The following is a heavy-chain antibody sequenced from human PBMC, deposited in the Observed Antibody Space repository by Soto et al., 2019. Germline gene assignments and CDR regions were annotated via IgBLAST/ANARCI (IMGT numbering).Heavy chain of an antibody. J-gene: IGHJ6*02. D-gene: IGHD2-15*01. Sequence: SETLSLTCTVSGGSISSGGYYWSWIRQHPGKGLEWIGYIYYSGSTYYNPSFKSRVTISVDTSKNQFSLKLSSVTAADTAVYYCARHALGVAATLTGGQDYYYGMDVWGQGTTGT. CDR3: ARHALGVAATLTGGQDYYYGMDV. V-gene: IGHV4-31*03. CDR1: GGSISSGGYY. CDR2: IYYSGST.